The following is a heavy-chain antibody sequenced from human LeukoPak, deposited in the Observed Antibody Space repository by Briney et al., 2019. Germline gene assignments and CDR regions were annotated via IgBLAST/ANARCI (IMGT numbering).Heavy chain of an antibody. D-gene: IGHD1-14*01. J-gene: IGHJ4*02. CDR1: GFTFSSFG. CDR2: ISSSGSTI. Sequence: PGGSLRLSCAASGFTFSSFGMNWVRQAPGKGLEWVSYISSSGSTIYYADSVKGRFTISRDNSKNTLYLQMNSLRAEDTALYYCAKPAKTDYADYWGQGTLVTVSS. CDR3: AKPAKTDYADY. V-gene: IGHV3-48*03.